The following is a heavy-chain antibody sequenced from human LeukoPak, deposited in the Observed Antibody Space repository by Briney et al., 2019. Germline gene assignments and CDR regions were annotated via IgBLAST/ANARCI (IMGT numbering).Heavy chain of an antibody. Sequence: GGSLRLSCAASGFTFSSYTMNWVRQAPGKGLEWLSCITSSSGTAYYADSVKGRFAISRDNANNSLYLQMNSLRAEDTAVYYCASAERDSSSCYWPVDYWGQGTLVTVSS. CDR1: GFTFSSYT. D-gene: IGHD6-13*01. CDR2: ITSSSGTA. CDR3: ASAERDSSSCYWPVDY. V-gene: IGHV3-48*01. J-gene: IGHJ4*02.